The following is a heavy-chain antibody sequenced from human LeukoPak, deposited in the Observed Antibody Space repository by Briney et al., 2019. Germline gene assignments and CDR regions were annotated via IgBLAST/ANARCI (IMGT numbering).Heavy chain of an antibody. D-gene: IGHD1-14*01. Sequence: GGSLRLSCAASGFTVSSNYMSWVRQAPGKGLEWVSVIYSGGSTYYADSVKGRFTISRDNSKNTLYLQMNSLRAEDTAVYYCARVNRYYYYYYMDVCGKGTTVTVSS. CDR2: IYSGGST. V-gene: IGHV3-53*01. J-gene: IGHJ6*03. CDR3: ARVNRYYYYYYMDV. CDR1: GFTVSSNY.